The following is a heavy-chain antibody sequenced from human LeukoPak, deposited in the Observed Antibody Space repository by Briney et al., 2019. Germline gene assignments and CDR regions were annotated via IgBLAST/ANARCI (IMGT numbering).Heavy chain of an antibody. CDR2: IIAGNGDT. Sequence: ASVKGSCKASGYTFTPYAIHWMRQAPGQRLEWMGWIIAGNGDTKYSQDFQGRLTFTRDTSASTAYMELSSLRSEDTAVYYCARARVPVPAQLNWFDPWGQGTLVTVSS. CDR1: GYTFTPYA. V-gene: IGHV1-3*01. CDR3: ARARVPVPAQLNWFDP. D-gene: IGHD2-2*01. J-gene: IGHJ5*02.